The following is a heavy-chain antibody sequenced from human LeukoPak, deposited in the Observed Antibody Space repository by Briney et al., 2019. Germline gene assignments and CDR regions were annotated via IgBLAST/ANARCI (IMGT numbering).Heavy chain of an antibody. J-gene: IGHJ4*02. CDR1: GFTFSSYA. CDR3: AREWGRIAVAGGPGY. D-gene: IGHD6-19*01. CDR2: IWYDGQTK. V-gene: IGHV3-33*08. Sequence: PGGSLRLSCAASGFTFSSYAMSWVRQAPGKGLEWVPLIWYDGQTKFYADSVKGRFTISRDNSGNTLFLQMSSLRVEDTAIYYCAREWGRIAVAGGPGYWGQGALVTVSS.